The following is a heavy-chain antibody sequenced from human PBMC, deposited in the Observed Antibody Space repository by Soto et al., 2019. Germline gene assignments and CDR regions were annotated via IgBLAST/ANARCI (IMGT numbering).Heavy chain of an antibody. CDR1: GFTFSDYY. CDR3: VRDRGYSGYFF. CDR2: ISTGVTFT. V-gene: IGHV3-11*06. J-gene: IGHJ4*02. D-gene: IGHD5-12*01. Sequence: VQLVESGGGLVKPGGSLRLSCAASGFTFSDYYMSWIRQAPGKGLEWVSYISTGVTFTNYADSVRGRFTISRDNAKNSVDLQMDSLRAEDTAVYYCVRDRGYSGYFFWGQGIQVTVSS.